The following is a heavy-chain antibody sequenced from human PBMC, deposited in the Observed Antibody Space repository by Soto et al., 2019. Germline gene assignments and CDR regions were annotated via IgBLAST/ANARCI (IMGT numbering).Heavy chain of an antibody. D-gene: IGHD5-18*01. CDR1: GGSISSGGYY. Sequence: QVQLQESGPGLVKPSQTLSLTCTVSGGSISSGGYYWSWIRQHPGKGLEWIGYISYSGSTYYNPSLKSRVSISVDTSQNQFSLKLSSVTAADTAVYYCARVVQLWYHCDYWGQGTLVTVSS. J-gene: IGHJ4*02. CDR3: ARVVQLWYHCDY. CDR2: ISYSGST. V-gene: IGHV4-31*03.